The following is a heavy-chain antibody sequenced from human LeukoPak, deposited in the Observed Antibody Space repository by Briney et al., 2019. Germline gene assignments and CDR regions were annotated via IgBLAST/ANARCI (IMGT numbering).Heavy chain of an antibody. Sequence: GGSLRLSCAASGFTFSSYSMNWVRQAPGKGLEWVSYISSSSSTIYYADSVKGRFTISRDNAKNSLYLQMNSLRAEDMALYYCAKGGREIAAAGYDYWGQGTLVTVSS. V-gene: IGHV3-48*04. CDR1: GFTFSSYS. CDR3: AKGGREIAAAGYDY. D-gene: IGHD6-13*01. J-gene: IGHJ4*02. CDR2: ISSSSSTI.